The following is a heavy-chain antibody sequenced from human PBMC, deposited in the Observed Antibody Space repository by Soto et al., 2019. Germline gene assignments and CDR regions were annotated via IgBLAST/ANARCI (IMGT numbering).Heavy chain of an antibody. CDR3: ARFNWYFDL. V-gene: IGHV4-59*08. CDR1: GGSISSYY. Sequence: PSETLSLTCTVSGGSISSYYWSWIRQPPGKGLEWIGYIYYSGSTNYNPSLKSRVTISVDTSKNQFSLKLNSVTAADTAVYYCARFNWYFDLWGRGTLVTVSS. J-gene: IGHJ2*01. CDR2: IYYSGST.